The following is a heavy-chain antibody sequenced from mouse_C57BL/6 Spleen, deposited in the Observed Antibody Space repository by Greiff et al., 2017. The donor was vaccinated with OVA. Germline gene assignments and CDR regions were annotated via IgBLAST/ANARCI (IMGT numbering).Heavy chain of an antibody. CDR2: IDPSDSET. Sequence: VQLQQPGAELVRPGSSVKLSCKASGYTFTSYWMHWVKQRPIQGLEWIGNIDPSDSETHYNQKFKDKATLTVDKSSSTAYMQLSSLTSEDSAVYYCALNWGYAMDYWGQGTSVTVSS. V-gene: IGHV1-52*01. D-gene: IGHD4-1*01. CDR3: ALNWGYAMDY. CDR1: GYTFTSYW. J-gene: IGHJ4*01.